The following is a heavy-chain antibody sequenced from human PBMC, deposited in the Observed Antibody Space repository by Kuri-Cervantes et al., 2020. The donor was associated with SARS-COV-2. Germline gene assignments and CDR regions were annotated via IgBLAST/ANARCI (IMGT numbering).Heavy chain of an antibody. J-gene: IGHJ4*02. V-gene: IGHV4-39*01. CDR1: GGSISSGDYY. Sequence: ESLKISCTVSGGSISSGDYYWSWIRQPPGKGLGWIGSIYYSGSTYYNPSLGSRVTISVDTSKNQFSLKLSSVTAADTAVYYCARQGPSYFDYWGQGTLVTVSS. CDR2: IYYSGST. CDR3: ARQGPSYFDY.